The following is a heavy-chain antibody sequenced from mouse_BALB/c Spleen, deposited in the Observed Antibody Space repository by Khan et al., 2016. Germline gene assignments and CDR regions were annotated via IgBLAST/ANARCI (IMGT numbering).Heavy chain of an antibody. Sequence: EVKLLESGGGLVQPGGSLKLSCAASGFDFRRYWMSWVRQAPGKGLEWIGEINPDSRTINYSPSLKDKFTISRDNAKSTLYLQMSKVRSEDTALCYCARAGYYGYLAYWGQGTLVSVSA. V-gene: IGHV4-1*02. J-gene: IGHJ3*01. CDR1: GFDFRRYW. CDR3: ARAGYYGYLAY. D-gene: IGHD1-1*01. CDR2: INPDSRTI.